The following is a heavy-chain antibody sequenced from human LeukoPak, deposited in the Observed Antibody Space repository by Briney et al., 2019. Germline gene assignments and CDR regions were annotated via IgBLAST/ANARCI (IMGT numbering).Heavy chain of an antibody. CDR3: ARGKDYSYDYGY. CDR2: ISSSSSYI. CDR1: GFTFSSYS. V-gene: IGHV3-21*01. J-gene: IGHJ4*02. D-gene: IGHD5-18*01. Sequence: GGSLRLSCAASGFTFSSYSMNWVRQAPGKGLEWVSSISSSSSYIYYADSVKGRFTISRDNAKNSLYLQMNSLRAEDTAVYYCARGKDYSYDYGYWGQGTLVTVSS.